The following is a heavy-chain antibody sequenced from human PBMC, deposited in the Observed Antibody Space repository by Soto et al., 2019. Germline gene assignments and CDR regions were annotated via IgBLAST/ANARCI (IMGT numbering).Heavy chain of an antibody. CDR2: ISAYNGNT. V-gene: IGHV1-18*01. CDR3: AREGWYFDYYGMDV. D-gene: IGHD6-19*01. J-gene: IGHJ6*02. CDR1: GYPFTSYG. Sequence: XSVKVSCKASGYPFTSYGVSWVRQAPGQGLEWMGWISAYNGNTNYAQKLQGRVTMTTDTSTSTAYMELRSLRSDDTAVYYCAREGWYFDYYGMDVWGQGTTVTVSS.